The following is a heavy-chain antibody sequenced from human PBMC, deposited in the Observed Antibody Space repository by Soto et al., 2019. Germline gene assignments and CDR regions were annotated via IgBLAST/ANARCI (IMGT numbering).Heavy chain of an antibody. D-gene: IGHD2-15*01. J-gene: IGHJ4*01. CDR3: ARLAEYCNGIKCYSNFDF. CDR2: MNPSSGET. Sequence: ASVKVSCKTSGYNFTNFDINWVRQAPGRGLVWMGWMNPSSGETGSAQNFQGRVTMTRDTSTRTFFMQLTSLRSEDTAIYYCARLAEYCNGIKCYSNFDFWGRGTQVTVSS. V-gene: IGHV1-8*01. CDR1: GYNFTNFD.